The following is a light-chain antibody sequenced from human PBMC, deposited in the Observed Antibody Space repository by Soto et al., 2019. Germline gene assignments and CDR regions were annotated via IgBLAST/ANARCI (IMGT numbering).Light chain of an antibody. Sequence: STLAAFVCDSVTISSRASQSINNWLAWYQHKPGKAPNLLIYKVSTLHSGVPSRFSGSGSGTEFTLTISSLQPDDFATYYCQHYKSYPWTFGQGTKVDIK. J-gene: IGKJ1*01. CDR3: QHYKSYPWT. V-gene: IGKV1-5*03. CDR1: QSINNW. CDR2: KVS.